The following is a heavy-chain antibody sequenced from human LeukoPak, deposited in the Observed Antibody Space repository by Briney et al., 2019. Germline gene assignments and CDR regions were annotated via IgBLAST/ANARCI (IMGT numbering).Heavy chain of an antibody. Sequence: PSETLSLTCSVSGGSIGSDYWNWIRQPAGKGLEFIGRIHVSGVTNYSPSLGGRVTMSVDRSKNQFSLNLNSVTAADTAVYYCARDLGHERRGGFFESWGQGTLVTVSS. J-gene: IGHJ4*02. CDR3: ARDLGHERRGGFFES. CDR1: GGSIGSDY. CDR2: IHVSGVT. D-gene: IGHD1-1*01. V-gene: IGHV4-4*07.